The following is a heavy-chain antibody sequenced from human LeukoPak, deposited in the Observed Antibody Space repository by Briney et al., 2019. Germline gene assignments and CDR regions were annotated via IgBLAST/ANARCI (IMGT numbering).Heavy chain of an antibody. CDR2: IRYDGSNK. V-gene: IGHV3-30*02. CDR3: AKQIGVVPAAIRGYYFDY. CDR1: GFTFSSYG. D-gene: IGHD2-2*02. Sequence: GGSLRLSXAASGFTFSSYGMHWVRQAPGKGLEWVAFIRYDGSNKYYADSVKGRFTISRDNSKNTLYLQMNSLRAEDTAVYYCAKQIGVVPAAIRGYYFDYWGQGTLVTVSS. J-gene: IGHJ4*02.